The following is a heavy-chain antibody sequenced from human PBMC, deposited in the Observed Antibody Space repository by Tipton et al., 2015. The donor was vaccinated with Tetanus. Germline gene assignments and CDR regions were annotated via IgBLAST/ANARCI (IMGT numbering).Heavy chain of an antibody. V-gene: IGHV3-13*01. J-gene: IGHJ6*02. CDR1: GFTFSSYD. Sequence: GSLRLSCAASGFTFSSYDMHWVRQATGKGLEWVSAIGTAGDTYYPGSVKGRFTISRENAKNSLYLQMNSLRAGDTAVYYRARGVSHVDTAMVWDYYYGMDVWGQGTTVTVSS. CDR2: IGTAGDT. CDR3: ARGVSHVDTAMVWDYYYGMDV. D-gene: IGHD5-18*01.